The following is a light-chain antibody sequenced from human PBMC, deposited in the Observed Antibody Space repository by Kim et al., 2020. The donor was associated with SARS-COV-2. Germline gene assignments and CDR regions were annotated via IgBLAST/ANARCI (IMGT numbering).Light chain of an antibody. CDR3: NSRDNSDNHLL. Sequence: SSELTQDPVVSVALGQTVRITCQGDSLRSYYATWYQQKPGQAPLLVIYGKNNRPSGIPDRFSGSSSGSTASLTITGAQAEDEADYYCNSRDNSDNHLLFG. CDR2: GKN. V-gene: IGLV3-19*01. CDR1: SLRSYY. J-gene: IGLJ1*01.